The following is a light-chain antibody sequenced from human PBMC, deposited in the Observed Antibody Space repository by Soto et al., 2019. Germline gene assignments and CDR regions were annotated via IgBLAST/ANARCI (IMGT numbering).Light chain of an antibody. V-gene: IGKV3-20*01. Sequence: EIVLTQSPGTLSLSPGERATLSCTASQSVSYVAWYQHKAGQGPRLLIYGASSRATGIPDRFGGSGSGTDFTLTISRLEPEDSAVYYCQQYGRSPPRTFGQGTNLEIK. CDR3: QQYGRSPPRT. CDR2: GAS. J-gene: IGKJ2*01. CDR1: QSVSY.